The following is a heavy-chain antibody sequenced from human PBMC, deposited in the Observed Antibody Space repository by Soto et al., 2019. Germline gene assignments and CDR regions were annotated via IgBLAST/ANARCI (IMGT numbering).Heavy chain of an antibody. V-gene: IGHV4-38-2*01. CDR1: DFSIISGHY. J-gene: IGHJ4*02. D-gene: IGHD2-2*01. CDR3: ARWRNDCSTTSCYHFDY. Sequence: PSETLSLTCAFSDFSIISGHYWGWIRQPPGKGLEWIGSIYHSGTTYNNPSLKSRVTMSVDKSKNQFSLKLSSVTAADTAVYYCARWRNDCSTTSCYHFDYWGQGTLVTVSS. CDR2: IYHSGTT.